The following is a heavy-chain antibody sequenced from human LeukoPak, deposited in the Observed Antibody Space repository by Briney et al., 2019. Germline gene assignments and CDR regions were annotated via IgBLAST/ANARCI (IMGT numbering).Heavy chain of an antibody. CDR3: ARDQDADSGIRFDP. CDR1: GDSISTYY. V-gene: IGHV4-59*01. CDR2: IHYSGNT. D-gene: IGHD4-17*01. J-gene: IGHJ5*02. Sequence: SETLSLTCTVSGDSISTYYWNWIRQPPGKGLEWVGYIHYSGNTNYNPSLKNRVTISVDTSKNQFSLKLSSVTAADTAVYYCARDQDADSGIRFDPWGQGTLVPASS.